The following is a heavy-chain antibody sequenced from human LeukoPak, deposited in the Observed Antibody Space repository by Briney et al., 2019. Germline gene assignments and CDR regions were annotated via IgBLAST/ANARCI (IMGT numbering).Heavy chain of an antibody. CDR3: ARDTLPWGGGEFDY. V-gene: IGHV1-69*13. D-gene: IGHD2-21*01. Sequence: ASVKVSCKASGGTFSSYAISWVRQAPGQGLEWMGGIIPIFGTANYAQKFQGRVTITADESTSTVYMELSSLRSEDTAVYYCARDTLPWGGGEFDYWGQGTLVTVSS. J-gene: IGHJ4*02. CDR2: IIPIFGTA. CDR1: GGTFSSYA.